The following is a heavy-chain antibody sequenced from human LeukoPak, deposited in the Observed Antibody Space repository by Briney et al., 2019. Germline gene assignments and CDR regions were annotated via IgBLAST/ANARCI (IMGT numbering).Heavy chain of an antibody. CDR3: ARDRELGY. D-gene: IGHD3-10*01. Sequence: SETLSLTCTVSGGCISSSSYYWGWIRQPPGKGLEWIGSIYYSGSTYYNPSLKSRVTISVDTSKNQFSLKLTSVTAADTAVYYCARDRELGYWGQGTLVTVSS. CDR1: GGCISSSSYY. V-gene: IGHV4-39*07. J-gene: IGHJ4*02. CDR2: IYYSGST.